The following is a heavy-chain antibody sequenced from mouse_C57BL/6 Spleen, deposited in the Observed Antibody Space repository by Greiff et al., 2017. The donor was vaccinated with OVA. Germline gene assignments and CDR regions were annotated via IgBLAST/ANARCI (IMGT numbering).Heavy chain of an antibody. CDR3: ARDQGPYYGSSYAMDY. J-gene: IGHJ4*01. CDR1: GFTFSSYA. D-gene: IGHD1-1*01. Sequence: EVMLVESGGGLVKPGGSLKLSCAASGFTFSSYAMSWVRQTPEKRLEWVATISDGGSYTYYPDNVKGRFTISRDNAKNNLYLQMSHLKSEDTAMYYCARDQGPYYGSSYAMDYWGQGTSVTVSS. V-gene: IGHV5-4*01. CDR2: ISDGGSYT.